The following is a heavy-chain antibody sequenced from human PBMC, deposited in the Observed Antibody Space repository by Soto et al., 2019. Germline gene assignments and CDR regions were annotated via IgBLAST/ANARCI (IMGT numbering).Heavy chain of an antibody. CDR1: GDSISSYY. D-gene: IGHD3-22*01. Sequence: QVQLQESGPGLVKPSETLSLTCAVSGDSISSYYCMWIRQPPGKGLESIGYLYYGRSANYNPSLKCRGTLSVDTSTNQCSLTLSSMTAADTAVYYCALRSMAVVPEYWGQGTLVTVSS. CDR3: ALRSMAVVPEY. V-gene: IGHV4-59*01. CDR2: LYYGRSA. J-gene: IGHJ4*02.